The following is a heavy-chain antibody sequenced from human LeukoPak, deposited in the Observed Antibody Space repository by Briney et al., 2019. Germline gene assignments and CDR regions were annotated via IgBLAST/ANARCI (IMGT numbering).Heavy chain of an antibody. D-gene: IGHD4-17*01. Sequence: GGSLRLSCAASGFTFSSYAMSWVRQAPGKGLEWVSAISGSGGSTYYADSVKGRFTISRDKSKNTLYLQMNSRRAEDTAVYYCAKEIDYGDANWFDPWGQGTLVTVSS. CDR3: AKEIDYGDANWFDP. CDR1: GFTFSSYA. J-gene: IGHJ5*02. CDR2: ISGSGGST. V-gene: IGHV3-23*01.